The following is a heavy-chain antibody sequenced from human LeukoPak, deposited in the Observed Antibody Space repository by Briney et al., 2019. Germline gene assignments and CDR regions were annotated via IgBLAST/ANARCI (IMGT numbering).Heavy chain of an antibody. CDR1: GFTFTSYA. D-gene: IGHD3-16*01. J-gene: IGHJ6*03. V-gene: IGHV3-23*01. Sequence: GGSLRLSCAASGFTFTSYAMSWVRQAPGKGLEWVSTINDNGDGTYYADSVKGRFTISRDNSYNTVSLQMNSLRDEDTDVYYCAKGLRTGVGPYMGYHYYMDVWGKGATVTVSS. CDR2: INDNGDGT. CDR3: AKGLRTGVGPYMGYHYYMDV.